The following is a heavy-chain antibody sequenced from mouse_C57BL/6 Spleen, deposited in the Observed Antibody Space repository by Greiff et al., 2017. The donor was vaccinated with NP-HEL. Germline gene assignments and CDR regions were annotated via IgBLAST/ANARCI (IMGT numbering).Heavy chain of an antibody. CDR1: GFTFSDYG. CDR3: ARHLAGDD. J-gene: IGHJ4*01. CDR2: ISSGSGTI. Sequence: EVQLVESGGGLVKPGGSLKLSCAASGFTFSDYGMHWVRQAPEQGLEWVAYISSGSGTIYYAETVKGRFTISRDNATSTLFLQMTSLRSEDTAMYYCARHLAGDDWGKGTSVTVSS. V-gene: IGHV5-17*01.